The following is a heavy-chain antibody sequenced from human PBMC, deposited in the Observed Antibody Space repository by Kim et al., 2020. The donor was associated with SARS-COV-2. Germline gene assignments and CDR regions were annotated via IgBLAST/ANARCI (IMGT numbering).Heavy chain of an antibody. CDR3: ARLNKYYDSSGRRGGDAFDS. V-gene: IGHV5-51*01. CDR1: GYSFTSYW. D-gene: IGHD3-22*01. J-gene: IGHJ3*02. Sequence: GESLKISCKGSGYSFTSYWIGWVLQTPGKGLEWMGIIYPGDSDTRYSPSFQGQVTISADKSISTAYLQWSSLKASDTAMYYCARLNKYYDSSGRRGGDAFDSWGQGTMVTVSS. CDR2: IYPGDSDT.